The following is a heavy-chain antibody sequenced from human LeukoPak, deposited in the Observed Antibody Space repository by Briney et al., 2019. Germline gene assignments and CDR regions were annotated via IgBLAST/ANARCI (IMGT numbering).Heavy chain of an antibody. V-gene: IGHV4-59*01. CDR3: ARSRPDGSGSYAILTPFDY. J-gene: IGHJ4*02. CDR1: GGSISSYY. Sequence: SETLSLTCTGSGGSISSYYWSWVRQPPGKGLEWIGYIYYSGSTNYNASLQSRVPISVDTSKNQFSLKLSSVPAADTAVYYCARSRPDGSGSYAILTPFDYWGQGTLVTVSS. D-gene: IGHD3-10*01. CDR2: IYYSGST.